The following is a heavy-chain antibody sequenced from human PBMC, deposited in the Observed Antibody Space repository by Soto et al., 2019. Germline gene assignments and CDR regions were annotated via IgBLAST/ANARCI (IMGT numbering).Heavy chain of an antibody. V-gene: IGHV3-74*01. Sequence: EVQLVESGGGLVQPGGSLRLSCAASGFTFTDYWIHWVRQVPGKGLVWVSRIKSDETTTDYADSVKGRFTLSRDNAKNTVYLQVSSLRAEDTAVYYCARGLYLAYGQDFWGQGILVTVTS. J-gene: IGHJ4*02. CDR1: GFTFTDYW. CDR2: IKSDETTT. D-gene: IGHD4-17*01. CDR3: ARGLYLAYGQDF.